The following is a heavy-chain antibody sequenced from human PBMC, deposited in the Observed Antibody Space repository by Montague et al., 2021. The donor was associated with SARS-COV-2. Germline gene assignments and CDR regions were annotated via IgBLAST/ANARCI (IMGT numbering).Heavy chain of an antibody. V-gene: IGHV3-11*01. CDR1: GFIFSDYY. J-gene: IGHJ4*02. CDR2: ISSSASTI. CDR3: ARGPYCSGGGCYY. Sequence: SLRLSCAASGFIFSDYYMSWIRQAPGTGLEWVSYISSSASTIYYADSVKGRFTISRDNSKNSLFLQMNSLRAEDTAVYYCARGPYCSGGGCYYWGQGTQVTVSS. D-gene: IGHD2-15*01.